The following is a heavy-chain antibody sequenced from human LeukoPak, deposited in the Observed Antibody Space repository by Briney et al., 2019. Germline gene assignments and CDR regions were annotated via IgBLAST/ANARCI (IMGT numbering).Heavy chain of an antibody. CDR3: LKDLTGSGDY. Sequence: PGGSLRLSCSASGFTFNSYAMHWVRQAPGKGLEYVSAITSNGGTTYYGDSVRGRFTISRDNSKNTVYLQMSSLRPEDTAVYYCLKDLTGSGDYWGQGTLVTVSS. CDR1: GFTFNSYA. CDR2: ITSNGGTT. J-gene: IGHJ4*02. V-gene: IGHV3-64D*06. D-gene: IGHD3-10*01.